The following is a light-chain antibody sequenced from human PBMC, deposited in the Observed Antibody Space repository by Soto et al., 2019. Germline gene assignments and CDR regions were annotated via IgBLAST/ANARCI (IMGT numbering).Light chain of an antibody. V-gene: IGKV1-39*01. Sequence: IHLTQPPSSLSASVGDRVTITCRASQSIVRNLNWYQQKPGKAPELLIYTASNLESGVPSRFSGSGSGTDFALTISSLQPEDSAVYYCQQSHSSPLSFGGGTKVDIK. CDR1: QSIVRN. J-gene: IGKJ4*01. CDR3: QQSHSSPLS. CDR2: TAS.